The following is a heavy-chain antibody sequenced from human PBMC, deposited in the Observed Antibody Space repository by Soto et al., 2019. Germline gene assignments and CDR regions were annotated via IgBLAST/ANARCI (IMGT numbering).Heavy chain of an antibody. CDR2: INAGNGNT. V-gene: IGHV1-3*05. CDR1: GYTFTSYA. J-gene: IGHJ4*02. Sequence: QVQLVQSGAEEKKPGASVKVSCKASGYTFTSYAMHWVRQAPGQRREWMGWINAGNGNTKYSQKFQGRVTITRDTAASTAYMELRSLRSEDTAVYYCARAWVVVTAPDYWGQGTLVTVSS. CDR3: ARAWVVVTAPDY. D-gene: IGHD2-21*02.